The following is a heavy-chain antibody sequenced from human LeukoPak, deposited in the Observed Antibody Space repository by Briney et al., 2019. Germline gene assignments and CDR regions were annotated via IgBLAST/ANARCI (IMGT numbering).Heavy chain of an antibody. CDR2: IYTSGST. V-gene: IGHV4-4*07. J-gene: IGHJ6*03. Sequence: SETLSLTCTVSGGSISSYYWSWIRQPAGKGLEWIGRIYTSGSTNYNPSLKSRVTISVDKSKNQFSLELSSVTAADTAVYYCASSAAGYYYYYMDVWGKGTTVTVSS. CDR1: GGSISSYY. CDR3: ASSAAGYYYYYMDV. D-gene: IGHD6-13*01.